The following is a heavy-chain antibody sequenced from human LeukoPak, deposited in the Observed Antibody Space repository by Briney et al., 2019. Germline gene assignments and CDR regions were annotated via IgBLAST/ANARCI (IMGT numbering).Heavy chain of an antibody. CDR2: IRSKGYGGTA. CDR3: TREIRYFDWFQADY. J-gene: IGHJ4*02. D-gene: IGHD3-9*01. V-gene: IGHV3-49*03. Sequence: GGSLRLSCTPSGFTFGDYSMSWFRQAPGKGLEWVGFIRSKGYGGTAEYAASVKGRFTISRDDSNSIAYLQMDSLKTEDIAVYYCTREIRYFDWFQADYWGQGTLVTVSS. CDR1: GFTFGDYS.